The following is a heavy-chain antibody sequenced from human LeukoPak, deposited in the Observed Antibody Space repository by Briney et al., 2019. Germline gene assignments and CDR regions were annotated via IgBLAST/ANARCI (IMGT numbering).Heavy chain of an antibody. Sequence: PSETLSLTCTVSGGSISSYYWSWIRQPPGKGLEWIGYIYYSGSTNYNPSLKSRATISVDTSKNQFSLKLSSVTAADTAVYYCARDVTDYYYMDVWGKGTTVTVSS. CDR1: GGSISSYY. V-gene: IGHV4-59*01. CDR2: IYYSGST. J-gene: IGHJ6*03. CDR3: ARDVTDYYYMDV.